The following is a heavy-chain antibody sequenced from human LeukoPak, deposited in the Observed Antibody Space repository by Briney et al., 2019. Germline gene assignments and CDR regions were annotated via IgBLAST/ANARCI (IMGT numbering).Heavy chain of an antibody. V-gene: IGHV3-23*01. CDR1: GFTFSSYA. CDR2: ISGSGGST. Sequence: PGGSLRLSCAASGFTFSSYAMSWVRQAPGKGLEWVSAISGSGGSTYYADSVKGRFTISRDNSKNTLYLQMNSLRAEDTAVYYCAKDLPSVSGENYDFWSGYYYYYGMDVSGQGTTVTVSS. J-gene: IGHJ6*02. D-gene: IGHD3-3*01. CDR3: AKDLPSVSGENYDFWSGYYYYYGMDV.